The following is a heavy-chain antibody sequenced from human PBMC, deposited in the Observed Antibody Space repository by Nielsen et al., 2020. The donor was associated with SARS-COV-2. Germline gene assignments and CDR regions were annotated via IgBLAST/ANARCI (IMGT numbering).Heavy chain of an antibody. Sequence: GESLKISCAASGFTFSSYWMHWVRQAPGKGLVWVSRINSDGSSTSYADSVKGRFTISRDNAKNTLYLQMNSLRAEDTAVYYCANPRFLESYDRVDVWGQGTTVTVSS. CDR1: GFTFSSYW. D-gene: IGHD3-3*01. CDR2: INSDGSST. CDR3: ANPRFLESYDRVDV. V-gene: IGHV3-74*01. J-gene: IGHJ6*02.